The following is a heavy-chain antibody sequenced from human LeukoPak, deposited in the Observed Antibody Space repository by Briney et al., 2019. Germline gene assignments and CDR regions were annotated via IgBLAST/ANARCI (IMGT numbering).Heavy chain of an antibody. J-gene: IGHJ4*02. CDR3: ARDPRVYGAVAVHYYFDY. Sequence: GGSLRLSCAASGFTFSSYAMHWVRQAPGKGLEWVAVISYDGSNKYYADSVKGRFTISRDNSKNTLYLQMNSLRAEDTAVYYCARDPRVYGAVAVHYYFDYWGQGTLVTVSS. CDR1: GFTFSSYA. V-gene: IGHV3-30*04. D-gene: IGHD6-19*01. CDR2: ISYDGSNK.